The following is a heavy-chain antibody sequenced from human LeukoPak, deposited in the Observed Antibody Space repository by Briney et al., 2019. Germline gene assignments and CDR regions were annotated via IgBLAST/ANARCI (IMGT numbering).Heavy chain of an antibody. D-gene: IGHD6-6*01. CDR2: INPYGST. Sequence: SETLSLTCAVYGESFSDYYWTWIRQPPGKGLEWIGEINPYGSTNYKSSLKSRVTMSVDTSKNQFSLKLRSVTAADTATYYCARGLSRSSRFPFDLWGQGTLVTVSS. CDR1: GESFSDYY. V-gene: IGHV4-34*01. CDR3: ARGLSRSSRFPFDL. J-gene: IGHJ4*02.